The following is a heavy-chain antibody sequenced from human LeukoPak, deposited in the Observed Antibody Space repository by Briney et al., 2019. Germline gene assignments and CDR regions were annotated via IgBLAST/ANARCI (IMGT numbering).Heavy chain of an antibody. CDR3: ARVGYTYGDPGYYYYYMDV. Sequence: PSETLSLTWAVSGGSISSSSYYGGWIRQPPGKGLGWIGLINYLGNTYYNPSLKSRVNISVDTSKNQFSLKLSSVTAADTAVYYCARVGYTYGDPGYYYYYMDVWGKGTTVTISS. V-gene: IGHV4-39*01. D-gene: IGHD5-18*01. J-gene: IGHJ6*03. CDR1: GGSISSSSYY. CDR2: INYLGNT.